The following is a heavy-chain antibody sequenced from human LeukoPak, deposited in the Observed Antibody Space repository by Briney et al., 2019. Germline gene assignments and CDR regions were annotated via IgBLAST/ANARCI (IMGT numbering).Heavy chain of an antibody. CDR3: ARAGSYCSSTSCYEGDNWFDP. D-gene: IGHD2-2*01. Sequence: GGPLKLSGEPSGFPFSSYEMNWVRQAPGKGLEWVSYIISSGSTIYYADSVKGRFTISRDNAKNSLYLQMNSLRAEDTAVYYCARAGSYCSSTSCYEGDNWFDPWGQGTLVTVSS. CDR2: IISSGSTI. J-gene: IGHJ5*02. CDR1: GFPFSSYE. V-gene: IGHV3-48*03.